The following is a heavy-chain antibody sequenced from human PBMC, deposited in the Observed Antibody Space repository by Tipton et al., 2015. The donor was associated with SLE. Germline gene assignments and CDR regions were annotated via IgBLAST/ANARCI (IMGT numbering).Heavy chain of an antibody. D-gene: IGHD4-17*01. J-gene: IGHJ4*02. CDR3: ARDKNGDYYDY. Sequence: TLSLTCTVSGDSINSYYWSWIRQPPGEGLEWIGYIYYREGTNYSPSLKSRVTISVDTTKNQFSLQLSSVTAADTAVYYCARDKNGDYYDYWGQGTLVTVSS. CDR2: IYYREGT. V-gene: IGHV4-4*08. CDR1: GDSINSYY.